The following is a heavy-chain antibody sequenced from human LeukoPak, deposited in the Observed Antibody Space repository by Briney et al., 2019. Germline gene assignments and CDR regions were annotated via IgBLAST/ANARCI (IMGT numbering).Heavy chain of an antibody. D-gene: IGHD6-13*01. CDR1: GDSVSSNSAT. V-gene: IGHV6-1*01. Sequence: SQTLSLTCAISGDSVSSNSATWNWIRQSPSRGLEWLGRTYYRSKWYNDYAVSMKSRITINPDTSKNQFSLQLNSVTPEDTAVYYCARRIAATFGMDVWGQGTTVTVSS. J-gene: IGHJ6*02. CDR3: ARRIAATFGMDV. CDR2: TYYRSKWYN.